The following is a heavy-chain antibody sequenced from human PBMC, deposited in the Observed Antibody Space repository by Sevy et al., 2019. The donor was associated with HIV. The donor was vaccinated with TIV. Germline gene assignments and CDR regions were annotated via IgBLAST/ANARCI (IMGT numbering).Heavy chain of an antibody. D-gene: IGHD3-10*01. J-gene: IGHJ4*02. CDR1: GGSISSSSYY. CDR2: IYYSGRT. V-gene: IGHV4-39*01. Sequence: SETLSLTCTVSGGSISSSSYYWGWIRQPPGKGLEWIGSIYYSGRTYYNPSLKSRVTISVDTSKNQFSLKLSSVTAADTAVYYCARLSPFYPYYYGSGSYFGYFDYWGQGTLVTVSS. CDR3: ARLSPFYPYYYGSGSYFGYFDY.